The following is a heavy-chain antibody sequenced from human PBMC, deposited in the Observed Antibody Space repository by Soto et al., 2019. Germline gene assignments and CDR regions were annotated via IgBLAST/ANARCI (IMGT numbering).Heavy chain of an antibody. Sequence: QVQLVQSGSEVKKPGSSVKVSCKASGGTFSDFTLSWLRQDPGRGLEGMGGIIPMIGATNNAQKLKGRLTITADKSTGTVYMELNSLRSDDTAVYYCARYWSAGTLYGAFDIWGQGTEVTVSP. J-gene: IGHJ3*02. CDR2: IIPMIGAT. CDR3: ARYWSAGTLYGAFDI. D-gene: IGHD2-15*01. CDR1: GGTFSDFT. V-gene: IGHV1-69*06.